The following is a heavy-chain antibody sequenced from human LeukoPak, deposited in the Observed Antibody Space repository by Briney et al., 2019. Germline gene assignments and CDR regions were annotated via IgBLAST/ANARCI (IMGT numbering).Heavy chain of an antibody. J-gene: IGHJ4*02. Sequence: KPSETLSLTCVVYGGSFSGYYWSWIRQPPGKGLEWIGEINHSGSTNYNPSLKSRVTISVDTSKNQFSLKLSSVTAADTAVYYCASSIDYGDYEGDYWGQGTLVTVSS. CDR2: INHSGST. CDR3: ASSIDYGDYEGDY. V-gene: IGHV4-34*01. CDR1: GGSFSGYY. D-gene: IGHD4-17*01.